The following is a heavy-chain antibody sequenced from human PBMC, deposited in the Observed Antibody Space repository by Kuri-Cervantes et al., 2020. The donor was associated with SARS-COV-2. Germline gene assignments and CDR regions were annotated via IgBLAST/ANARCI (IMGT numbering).Heavy chain of an antibody. J-gene: IGHJ6*03. Sequence: GESLKISCAASGFTFSSYSMNWVRQAPGKGLEWVSSISSSSSYIYYADSVKGRFTISRDNAKNSLYPQMNSLRAEDTAVYYCASLLSGGGAHLYFFYMDAWGKGTSVTVSS. CDR2: ISSSSSYI. D-gene: IGHD3-16*01. CDR3: ASLLSGGGAHLYFFYMDA. V-gene: IGHV3-21*01. CDR1: GFTFSSYS.